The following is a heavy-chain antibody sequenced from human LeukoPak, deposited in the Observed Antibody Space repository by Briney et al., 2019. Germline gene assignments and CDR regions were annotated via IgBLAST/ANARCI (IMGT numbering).Heavy chain of an antibody. CDR3: ARRRDSGSYIDF. CDR2: IYPGDSAT. Sequence: GESLKISCQGSGYSFTNHWIGWVRQMPGKGLEWMGIIYPGDSATRYSPSFQGQVTISADKSIGTAYLQWSSLKASDTAMYYCARRRDSGSYIDFWGQGTLVTVSS. D-gene: IGHD1-26*01. CDR1: GYSFTNHW. V-gene: IGHV5-51*01. J-gene: IGHJ4*02.